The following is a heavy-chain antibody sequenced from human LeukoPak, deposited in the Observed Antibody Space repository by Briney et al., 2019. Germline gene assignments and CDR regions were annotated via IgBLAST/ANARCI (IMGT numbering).Heavy chain of an antibody. V-gene: IGHV5-51*07. J-gene: IGHJ4*02. CDR2: IYPGDSDT. D-gene: IGHD6-13*01. CDR3: ASRIAAAGTSFDY. Sequence: GESLKISCKGSGYSFTSYWIGWVHQMPGKGLEWMGIIYPGDSDTRYSPSFQGQVTISADKSISTAYLQWSSLKASDTAMYYCASRIAAAGTSFDYWGQGTLVTVSS. CDR1: GYSFTSYW.